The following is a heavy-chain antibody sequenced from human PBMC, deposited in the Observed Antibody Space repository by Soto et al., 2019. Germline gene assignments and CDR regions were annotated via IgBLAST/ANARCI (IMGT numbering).Heavy chain of an antibody. CDR1: GGTFSSYA. CDR2: IIPIFGTA. D-gene: IGHD3-3*01. J-gene: IGHJ3*02. V-gene: IGHV1-69*01. CDR3: ARGSPRSGFLEWLSAFDI. Sequence: QVQLVQSGAEVKKPGSSVKVSCRASGGTFSSYAISWVRQAPGQGLEWMGGIIPIFGTANYAQKFQGRVTITADESTSTAYMELSSLRSEDTAVYYCARGSPRSGFLEWLSAFDIWGQGTMVTVSS.